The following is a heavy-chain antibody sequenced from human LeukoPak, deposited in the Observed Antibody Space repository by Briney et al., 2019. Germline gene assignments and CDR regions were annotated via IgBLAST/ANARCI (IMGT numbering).Heavy chain of an antibody. D-gene: IGHD3-22*01. CDR2: IISIFGTA. CDR1: GGTFSSYA. J-gene: IGHJ6*02. Sequence: SVKVSCKASGGTFSSYAISWVRQAPGQGLEWMGGIISIFGTANYAQKFQGRVTITADESTSTAYMELSSLRSEDTAVYYCARTHDSSGYYPYYYYGMDVWGQGTTVTVSS. CDR3: ARTHDSSGYYPYYYYGMDV. V-gene: IGHV1-69*13.